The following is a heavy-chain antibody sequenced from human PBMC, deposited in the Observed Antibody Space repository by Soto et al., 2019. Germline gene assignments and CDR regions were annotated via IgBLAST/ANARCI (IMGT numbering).Heavy chain of an antibody. CDR3: AKGEHSSGYYKYYYYYYGMDV. D-gene: IGHD3-22*01. CDR1: GGTFSSYA. CDR2: IIPIFGTA. V-gene: IGHV1-69*13. Sequence: SVKVSCKXSGGTFSSYAISWVRQAPGQGLEWMGGIIPIFGTANYAQKFQGRVTITADESTSTAYMELSSLRSEDTAVYYCAKGEHSSGYYKYYYYYYGMDVWGQGTTVTVSS. J-gene: IGHJ6*02.